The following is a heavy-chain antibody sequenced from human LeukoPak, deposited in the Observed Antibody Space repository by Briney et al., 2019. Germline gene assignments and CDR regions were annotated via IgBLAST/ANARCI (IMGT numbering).Heavy chain of an antibody. V-gene: IGHV3-7*02. CDR2: IRQDGSEI. D-gene: IGHD1-1*01. J-gene: IGHJ4*02. CDR3: ARSPGATWSFDY. CDR1: GFTFSSYW. Sequence: GGSLRLSCAASGFTFSSYWMSWVRQAPGKGLEWVANIRQDGSEIYYVDSVKGRFTISRDNAKNSLYMQMNSLRAEDTAVYYCARSPGATWSFDYWGQGTLVTVSS.